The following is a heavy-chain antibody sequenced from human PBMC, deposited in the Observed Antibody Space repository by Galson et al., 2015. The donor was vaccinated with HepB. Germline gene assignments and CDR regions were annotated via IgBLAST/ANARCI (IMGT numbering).Heavy chain of an antibody. CDR3: ARGPTVTTSWFDP. D-gene: IGHD4-17*01. V-gene: IGHV3-64*04. CDR2: ISGSGGST. Sequence: SLRLSCAASGFTFSSYAMHWVRQAPGKGLEYVSAISGSGGSTYYADSVKGRFTISRDSSKNTLYLQMNSLRAEDTAVYYCARGPTVTTSWFDPWGQGTLVTVSS. CDR1: GFTFSSYA. J-gene: IGHJ5*02.